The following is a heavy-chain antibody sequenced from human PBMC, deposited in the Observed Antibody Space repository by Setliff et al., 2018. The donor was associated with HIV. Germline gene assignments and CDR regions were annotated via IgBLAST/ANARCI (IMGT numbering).Heavy chain of an antibody. Sequence: PSETLSLTCAVYGGSFSGYYWSWIRQPPGKGLEWIGEINHSGSTNYSPSLKSRVTISLDTSKNQFSLKLSSVTAADTAVYYCARIAPPNFDYWGQGILVTVSS. V-gene: IGHV4-34*01. CDR1: GGSFSGYY. D-gene: IGHD6-6*01. CDR2: INHSGST. J-gene: IGHJ4*02. CDR3: ARIAPPNFDY.